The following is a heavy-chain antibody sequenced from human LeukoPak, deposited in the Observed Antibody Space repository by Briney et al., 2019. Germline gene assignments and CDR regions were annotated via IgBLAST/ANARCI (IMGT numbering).Heavy chain of an antibody. J-gene: IGHJ6*03. CDR3: ARDHRGAVASYYYYYYMDV. CDR1: GGTFSSYA. D-gene: IGHD6-19*01. V-gene: IGHV1-69*05. Sequence: ASVKVSCXASGGTFSSYAISWVRQAPGQGLEWMGGIIPIFGTANYAQKFQGRVTITTDESTSTAYMELSSLRSEDTAVYYCARDHRGAVASYYYYYYMDVWGKGTTVTVSS. CDR2: IIPIFGTA.